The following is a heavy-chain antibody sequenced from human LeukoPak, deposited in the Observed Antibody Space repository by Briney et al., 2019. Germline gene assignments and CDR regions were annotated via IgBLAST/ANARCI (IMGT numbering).Heavy chain of an antibody. Sequence: GESLKISCKGSGYSFTSYWIGWVRQMPGKRLEWMGIIYPGDSDTRYSPSFQGQVTISADKSISTAYLQWSSLKASDTAMYYCARHSNNYYYYMDVWGKGTTVTVSS. V-gene: IGHV5-51*01. CDR1: GYSFTSYW. CDR3: ARHSNNYYYYMDV. J-gene: IGHJ6*03. D-gene: IGHD1/OR15-1a*01. CDR2: IYPGDSDT.